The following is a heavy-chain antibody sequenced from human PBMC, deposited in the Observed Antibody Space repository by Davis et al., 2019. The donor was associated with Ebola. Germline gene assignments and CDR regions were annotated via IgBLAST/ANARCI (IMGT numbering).Heavy chain of an antibody. D-gene: IGHD3-22*01. Sequence: SETLSLTCAVYGGSFSGYYWSWIRQPPGKGLEWIGEINHSGSTNYNPSLKSRVTISVDTSKNQSSLKLSSVTAADTAVYYCARVMYDSSGYYSYDAFDIWGQGTMVTVSS. CDR2: INHSGST. V-gene: IGHV4-34*01. CDR1: GGSFSGYY. J-gene: IGHJ3*02. CDR3: ARVMYDSSGYYSYDAFDI.